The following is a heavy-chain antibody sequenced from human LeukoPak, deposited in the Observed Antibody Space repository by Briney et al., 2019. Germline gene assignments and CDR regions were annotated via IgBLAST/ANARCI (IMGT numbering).Heavy chain of an antibody. CDR1: GFTFTTYA. D-gene: IGHD1-26*01. CDR2: ISSSGDNT. V-gene: IGHV3-23*01. CDR3: AKDVRVGGGGMDV. Sequence: GGSLSLSCAASGFTFTTYAMNWVRQAPGKGLEWVSLISSSGDNTHYADSVKGRFTISRDNSKNTVSLQMNSLRGEDTAVYYCAKDVRVGGGGMDVWGQGTPVTVSS. J-gene: IGHJ6*02.